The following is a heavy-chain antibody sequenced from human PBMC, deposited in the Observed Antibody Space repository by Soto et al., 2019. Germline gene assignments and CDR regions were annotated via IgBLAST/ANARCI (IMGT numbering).Heavy chain of an antibody. J-gene: IGHJ4*02. D-gene: IGHD3-10*01. CDR2: INHSGST. CDR1: GGSFSGYY. V-gene: IGHV4-34*01. Sequence: SETLSLTCAVYGGSFSGYYWSWIRQPPGKGLEWIGEINHSGSTNYNPSLKSRVTISVDTSKNQFSLKLSSVTAADTAVYYCARGRRLLLWFGELSHYYFDYWGQGTLVTVSS. CDR3: ARGRRLLLWFGELSHYYFDY.